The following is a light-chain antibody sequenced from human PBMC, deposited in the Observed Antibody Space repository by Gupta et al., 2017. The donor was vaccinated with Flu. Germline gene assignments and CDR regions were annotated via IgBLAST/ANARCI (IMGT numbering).Light chain of an antibody. CDR2: YNN. V-gene: IGLV1-44*01. CDR1: SSNIGSKT. Sequence: QSVLTQPPSASGTPGQTVTVACSGSSSNIGSKTVNWYQQFSGTAPRLLIYYNNRRPPGVPDRFSGSTSGSSASLAISGRQSEDEATYFCAAWDDSLTAWVFGGGTQLTVL. CDR3: AAWDDSLTAWV. J-gene: IGLJ3*02.